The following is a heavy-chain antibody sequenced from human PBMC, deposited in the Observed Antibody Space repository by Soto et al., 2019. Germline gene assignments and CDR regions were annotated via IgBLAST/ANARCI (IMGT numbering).Heavy chain of an antibody. J-gene: IGHJ4*02. CDR3: AKDITRSGWYPYDY. D-gene: IGHD6-19*01. CDR2: IAYDGSNK. CDR1: GFTFSNYG. V-gene: IGHV3-30*18. Sequence: TGGSLRLSCAASGFTFSNYGMHWVRRAPGKGLEWVALIAYDGSNKYYEDSVKGRFTISRDNSKNTLYLQMNSLRPEDTAVYYCAKDITRSGWYPYDYSGQGPLVTVYS.